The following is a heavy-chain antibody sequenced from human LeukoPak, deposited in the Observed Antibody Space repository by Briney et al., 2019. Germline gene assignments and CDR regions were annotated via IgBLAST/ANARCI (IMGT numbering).Heavy chain of an antibody. CDR2: ISYDGSNK. CDR3: ARSVVTATPHYFQH. V-gene: IGHV3-30*04. D-gene: IGHD2-21*02. J-gene: IGHJ1*01. Sequence: PGGSLRLSCAGSGFTFSTYTMTWVRQAPGKGLEWVAVISYDGSNKNYGDSVKGRFTISRDNSKNTLYLQMNSLSAEDTAVYYCARSVVTATPHYFQHWGQGTLVTVSS. CDR1: GFTFSTYT.